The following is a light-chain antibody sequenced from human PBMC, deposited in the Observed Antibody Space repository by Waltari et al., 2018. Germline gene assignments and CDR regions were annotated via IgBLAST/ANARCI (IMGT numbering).Light chain of an antibody. CDR3: CSYAGSSTFVV. V-gene: IGLV2-23*03. J-gene: IGLJ2*01. CDR2: EGS. CDR1: SSDVGSSNL. Sequence: QSALTQPASVSGSPGQSITISCTGTSSDVGSSNLVSWYQQRPGKAPKLMIYEGSKRPSGVSNRFSGSKSGNTASLTISGLQAEDEADYYCCSYAGSSTFVVFGGGTKLTVL.